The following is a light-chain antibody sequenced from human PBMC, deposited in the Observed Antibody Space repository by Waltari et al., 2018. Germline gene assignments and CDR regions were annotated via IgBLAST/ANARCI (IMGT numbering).Light chain of an antibody. CDR2: VNSDGSH. J-gene: IGLJ3*02. V-gene: IGLV4-69*01. CDR1: SGHSSNI. CDR3: QTGGHGTWV. Sequence: QLVLTQSPSASASLGASVKLTCTLSSGHSSNIIAWHQQQPEKGPRYLMKVNSDGSHSKGDEMPDRFSGSSSGAERYLTISSVQSEDEADYYCQTGGHGTWVFGGGTMLTVL.